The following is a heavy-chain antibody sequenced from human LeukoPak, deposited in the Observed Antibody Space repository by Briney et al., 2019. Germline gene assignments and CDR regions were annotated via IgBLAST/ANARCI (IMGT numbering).Heavy chain of an antibody. CDR3: ARDGYNYGTFDY. Sequence: GGSLRLSCAASGFTFSGSAMHWVRQASGKGLEWVGRIRSKANSYATAYAASVEGRFTISRDNGKNSLYLQMNSLRAEDTAVYYCARDGYNYGTFDYWGQGTLVTVSS. V-gene: IGHV3-73*01. CDR1: GFTFSGSA. CDR2: IRSKANSYAT. D-gene: IGHD5-18*01. J-gene: IGHJ4*02.